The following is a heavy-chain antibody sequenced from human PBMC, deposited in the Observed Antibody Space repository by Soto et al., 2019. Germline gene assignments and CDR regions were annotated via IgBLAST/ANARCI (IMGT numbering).Heavy chain of an antibody. Sequence: QVALQQWGAGLLKPSQTLSLTCGVSGGSFDEYFWTWIRLTPGKGLEWIGEVPHSGTSYYNPSLNRRLAVSVDTSRSQVSLPLTSVTAADTGVYYCARRKDSSRYFYGMDVWGQGTTVVVS. V-gene: IGHV4-34*02. D-gene: IGHD6-13*01. CDR3: ARRKDSSRYFYGMDV. CDR2: VPHSGTS. CDR1: GGSFDEYF. J-gene: IGHJ6*02.